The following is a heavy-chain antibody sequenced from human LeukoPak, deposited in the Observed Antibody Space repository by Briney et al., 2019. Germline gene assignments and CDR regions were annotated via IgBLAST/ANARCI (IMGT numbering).Heavy chain of an antibody. V-gene: IGHV3-30*18. CDR1: GFTFSSYG. D-gene: IGHD2-2*02. Sequence: GRSLRLSCAASGFTFSSYGMHWVRQAPGKGLEWVAVISYDGSNKYYADSVKGRFTISRDNSKNTLYLQMNSLRAEDTAVYYCAKALEYCSSTSCYIGYWGQGTLVTVSS. CDR3: AKALEYCSSTSCYIGY. J-gene: IGHJ4*02. CDR2: ISYDGSNK.